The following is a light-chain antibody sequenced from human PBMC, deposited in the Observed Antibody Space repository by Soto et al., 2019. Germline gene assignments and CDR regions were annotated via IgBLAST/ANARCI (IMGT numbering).Light chain of an antibody. V-gene: IGLV2-14*01. Sequence: QSALTQPASVSGSPGQSIAISCTGTSSDVGGYNYVSWYQQHPGKTPNLMIYDVSNRPSGVSNRFSGSKSGNTASLTISGLQAEDEADYSCSSYTSSSPWVFGGGTKLTVL. CDR1: SSDVGGYNY. J-gene: IGLJ3*02. CDR2: DVS. CDR3: SSYTSSSPWV.